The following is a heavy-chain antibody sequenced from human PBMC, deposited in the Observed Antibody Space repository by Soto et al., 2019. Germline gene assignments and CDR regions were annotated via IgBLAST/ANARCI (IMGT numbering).Heavy chain of an antibody. D-gene: IGHD2-2*02. CDR2: ISGSGGST. V-gene: IGHV3-23*01. J-gene: IGHJ5*02. Sequence: QPGGSLRLSCAAAGFTFSSYAMSWVRQVPGKGLEWVSAISGSGGSTYYADSVKGRFTISRDNAKNTLYLQMNSLRAEDTAVYYCARDVSAAISWFDPWGQGTLVTVSS. CDR1: GFTFSSYA. CDR3: ARDVSAAISWFDP.